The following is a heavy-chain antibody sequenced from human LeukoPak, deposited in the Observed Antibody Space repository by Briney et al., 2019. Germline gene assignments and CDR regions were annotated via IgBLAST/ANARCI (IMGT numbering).Heavy chain of an antibody. V-gene: IGHV4-4*02. Sequence: PSGTLSLTYAVSGGSISSSNWWSWVRQPPGKGLEWIGEIYHSGSTNYNPSLKSRVTISVDKSKNRFSLKLSSVTAADTAVYYCARIGIVGAADAFDIWGQGTMVTVSS. CDR3: ARIGIVGAADAFDI. CDR1: GGSISSSNW. CDR2: IYHSGST. J-gene: IGHJ3*02. D-gene: IGHD1-26*01.